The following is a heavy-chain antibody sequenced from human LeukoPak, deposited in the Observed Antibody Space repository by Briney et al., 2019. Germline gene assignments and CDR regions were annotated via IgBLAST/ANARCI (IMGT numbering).Heavy chain of an antibody. CDR1: GFTFSTFA. J-gene: IGHJ4*02. Sequence: GGSLRLSCAASGFTFSTFAMIWVHQPPGKGLEWVSSIFPSGGEIHYADSVRGRFTISRDNSKSTLSLQMNSLRAEDTAIYYCATYRQVLLPFESWGQGTLVSVSS. CDR3: ATYRQVLLPFES. V-gene: IGHV3-23*01. CDR2: IFPSGGEI. D-gene: IGHD2-8*02.